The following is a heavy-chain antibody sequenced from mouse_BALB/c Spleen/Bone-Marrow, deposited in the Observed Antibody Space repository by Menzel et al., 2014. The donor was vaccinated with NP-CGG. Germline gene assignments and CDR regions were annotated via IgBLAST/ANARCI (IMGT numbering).Heavy chain of an antibody. CDR2: INPSTGYT. J-gene: IGHJ3*01. D-gene: IGHD2-10*01. Sequence: PGQGLEWIGYINPSTGYTEYNQKFKDKATLTADKSSSTAYMQLSRLTSEDSAVYYCASYRFAYWGQGTLVTVSA. V-gene: IGHV1-4*01. CDR3: ASYRFAY.